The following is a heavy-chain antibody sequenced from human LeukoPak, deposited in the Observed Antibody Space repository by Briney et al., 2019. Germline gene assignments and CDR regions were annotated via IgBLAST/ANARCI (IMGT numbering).Heavy chain of an antibody. V-gene: IGHV4-59*01. Sequence: PSETLSLTCTVSGGSISSYYWSWIRQPPGKGLEWIGYIYYSGSTNYNPSLKSRVTISVDTSKNQFSLKLSSVTAADTAVYYCARDIVVVVAATQSHAFDIWGQGTMVTVSS. CDR3: ARDIVVVVAATQSHAFDI. CDR1: GGSISSYY. J-gene: IGHJ3*02. D-gene: IGHD2-15*01. CDR2: IYYSGST.